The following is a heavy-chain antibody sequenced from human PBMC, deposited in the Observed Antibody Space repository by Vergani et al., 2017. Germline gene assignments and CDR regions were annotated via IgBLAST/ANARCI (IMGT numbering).Heavy chain of an antibody. CDR3: ARDISGGYYDSSGYLNAFDI. CDR1: GGSISSGDYY. Sequence: QVQLQESGPGLVKPSQTLSLTCTVSGGSISSGDYYWSWIRQPPGKGLEWIGYIYYSGSTYYNPSLKSRVTISEDTSKNQFSLKLSSVTAADTAVYYCARDISGGYYDSSGYLNAFDIWGQGTMVTVSS. D-gene: IGHD3-22*01. CDR2: IYYSGST. J-gene: IGHJ3*02. V-gene: IGHV4-30-4*08.